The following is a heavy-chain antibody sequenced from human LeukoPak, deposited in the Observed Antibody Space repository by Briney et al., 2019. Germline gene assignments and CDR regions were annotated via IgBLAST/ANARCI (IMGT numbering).Heavy chain of an antibody. D-gene: IGHD5-18*01. J-gene: IGHJ1*01. CDR3: ARSGYSYGYPDH. CDR1: GGSISSSSYY. V-gene: IGHV4-39*01. CDR2: IDYSGST. Sequence: KTSETLSLTCTVSGGSISSSSYYWGWIRQPPGKGLEWIALIDYSGSTYYNPALKSRVTISVDRPNNQFSLKLRSVTAADTAVYYCARSGYSYGYPDHWGQGTLVTVSS.